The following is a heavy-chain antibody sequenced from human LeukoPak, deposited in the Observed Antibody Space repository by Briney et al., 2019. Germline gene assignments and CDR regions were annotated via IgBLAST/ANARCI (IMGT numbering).Heavy chain of an antibody. V-gene: IGHV4-39*01. J-gene: IGHJ5*02. CDR1: GGSISSSSYY. Sequence: SETLSLTCTVSGGSISSSSYYWGWIRQPPGKGLEWIGSIYYSGSTYYNPSLKSRVTISVDTSKNQFSLKLSSVTAADTAVYYCARTLSYPNWFDPWGQGTLVTVSS. CDR2: IYYSGST. CDR3: ARTLSYPNWFDP. D-gene: IGHD2-2*02.